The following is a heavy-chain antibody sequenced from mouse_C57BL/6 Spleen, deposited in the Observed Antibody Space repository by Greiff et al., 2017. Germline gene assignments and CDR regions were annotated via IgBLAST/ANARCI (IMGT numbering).Heavy chain of an antibody. Sequence: QVQLQQPGAELVKPGASVKLSCKASGYTFTSYWMHWVKQTPGQGLEWIGMIHPNSGSTTYNEKFKSKATLTVDKSSSTAYMQLSSLTSEDSAVDYCARSGDYYHYFDYWGTGTTLTVSS. CDR1: GYTFTSYW. D-gene: IGHD1-1*01. J-gene: IGHJ2*01. V-gene: IGHV1-64*01. CDR3: ARSGDYYHYFDY. CDR2: IHPNSGST.